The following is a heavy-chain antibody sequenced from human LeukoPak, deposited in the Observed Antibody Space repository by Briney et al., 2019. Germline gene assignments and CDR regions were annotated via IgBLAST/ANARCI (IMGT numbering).Heavy chain of an antibody. CDR1: GYTFIGYY. CDR2: INPNSGGT. V-gene: IGHV1-2*02. CDR3: ARVGRDGYVFDY. J-gene: IGHJ4*02. Sequence: ASVKVSCKASGYTFIGYYMHWVRQAPGQRVEWMGWINPNSGGTNYAQKFQGRVTMTRDTSISTAYMELSRLRSDDTAVYYCARVGRDGYVFDYWGQGTLVTVSS. D-gene: IGHD5-24*01.